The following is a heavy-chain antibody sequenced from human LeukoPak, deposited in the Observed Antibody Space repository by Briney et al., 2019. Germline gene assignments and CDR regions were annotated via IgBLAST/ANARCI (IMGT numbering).Heavy chain of an antibody. D-gene: IGHD1-26*01. CDR3: ARTPWDSGSYYLPRWYFDL. CDR2: IYTSGST. CDR1: GGSISSSTYY. V-gene: IGHV4-61*02. J-gene: IGHJ2*01. Sequence: PSQTLSLTCTVSGGSISSSTYYWSWVRQPAGKGLEWIGRIYTSGSTNYNPSLKSRVTISVDTSKNQFSLKLSSVTAADTAVYYCARTPWDSGSYYLPRWYFDLWGRGTLVTVSS.